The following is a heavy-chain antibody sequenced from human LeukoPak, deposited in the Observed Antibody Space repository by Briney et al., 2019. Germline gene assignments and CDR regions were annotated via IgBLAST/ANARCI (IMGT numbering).Heavy chain of an antibody. CDR3: AREGPDYDFWSGYIYYYYYSMDV. J-gene: IGHJ6*02. CDR2: IKQDGSEK. V-gene: IGHV3-7*01. D-gene: IGHD3-3*01. Sequence: GGSLRLSCAASGFTFSSYWMSWVRQAPGKGLEWVANIKQDGSEKYYVDSVKGRFTISRDNAKNSLYLQMNSLRAEDTAVYYCAREGPDYDFWSGYIYYYYYSMDVWGQGTTVTVSS. CDR1: GFTFSSYW.